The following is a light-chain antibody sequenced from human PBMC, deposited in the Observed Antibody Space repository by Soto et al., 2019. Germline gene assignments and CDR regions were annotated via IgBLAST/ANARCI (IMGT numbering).Light chain of an antibody. CDR3: AAWDDSLNGLYV. Sequence: QSVLTQPPSASGTPGQSVTISCSGSSSNIGSNTVDWYQQLPGTAPKLLIYSSNQRPSGVPDRFSGSKSGTSASLAISGLQSDDEADYFCAAWDDSLNGLYVFGTGTKVTGL. J-gene: IGLJ1*01. CDR2: SSN. V-gene: IGLV1-44*01. CDR1: SSNIGSNT.